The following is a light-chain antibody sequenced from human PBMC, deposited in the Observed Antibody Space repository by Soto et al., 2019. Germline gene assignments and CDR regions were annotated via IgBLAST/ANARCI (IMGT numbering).Light chain of an antibody. Sequence: IVLTQSPGTLSLSPGERATLSCRASQSVSSSYLAWYQQKPGQAPRLLIYGSSSRATGIPDRFSGSGSGTDFTLTISRLQPEDFAVYYCQQYVSSPPYTFGHGTKLEIK. CDR1: QSVSSSY. CDR3: QQYVSSPPYT. V-gene: IGKV3-20*01. CDR2: GSS. J-gene: IGKJ2*01.